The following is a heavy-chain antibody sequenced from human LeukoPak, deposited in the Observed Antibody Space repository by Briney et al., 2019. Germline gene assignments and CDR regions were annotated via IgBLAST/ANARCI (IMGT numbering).Heavy chain of an antibody. D-gene: IGHD2-21*02. V-gene: IGHV3-7*05. Sequence: PGGFLRLSCAASGFTFSNSWMTWVRQARGKGLEVVANIREDGGEKYYVDSVKGRFTISRDNAKNSLYLQMNSLRAEDTAVYYCARINTAIFSSSDYWGQGTLVTVSS. CDR1: GFTFSNSW. CDR2: IREDGGEK. J-gene: IGHJ4*02. CDR3: ARINTAIFSSSDY.